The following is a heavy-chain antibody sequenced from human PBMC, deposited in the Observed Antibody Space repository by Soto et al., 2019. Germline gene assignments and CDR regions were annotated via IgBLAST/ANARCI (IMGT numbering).Heavy chain of an antibody. CDR1: GGSISSYY. CDR2: IYYSGST. CDR3: ARVVVLEWLPHYYYYMDV. D-gene: IGHD3-3*01. J-gene: IGHJ6*03. Sequence: PSETLSLTCTVSGGSISSYYWSWFRQPPGKGLEWIRYIYYSGSTNYNPSLKSRVTISVDTSKNQFSLKLSSVTAADTAVYYCARVVVLEWLPHYYYYMDVWGKGATVTVSS. V-gene: IGHV4-59*01.